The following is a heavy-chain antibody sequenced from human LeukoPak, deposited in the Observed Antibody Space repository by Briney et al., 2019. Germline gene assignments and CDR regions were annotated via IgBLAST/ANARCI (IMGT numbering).Heavy chain of an antibody. V-gene: IGHV4-39*07. J-gene: IGHJ6*03. CDR3: ARDVRVGAWGYYYYYMDV. CDR1: GGSISSSSYY. CDR2: IYYSGST. Sequence: SETLSLTCTVSGGSISSSSYYWGWIRQPPGKGLEWIGSIYYSGSTNYNPSLKSRVTISVDTSKNQFSLKLSSVTAADTAVYYCARDVRVGAWGYYYYYMDVWGKGTTVTVSS. D-gene: IGHD1-26*01.